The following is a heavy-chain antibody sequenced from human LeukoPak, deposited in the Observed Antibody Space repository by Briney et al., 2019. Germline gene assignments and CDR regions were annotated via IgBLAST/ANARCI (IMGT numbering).Heavy chain of an antibody. J-gene: IGHJ4*02. V-gene: IGHV3-30*02. CDR1: GFTFSSYS. Sequence: PGGSLRLSCAASGFTFSSYSMHWVRQAPGKGLEWVAFIRYDGSNKYYADSVKGRFTISRDNSKNTLYLQMYSLRAEDTAVYYCAKSRPIYCSSTSCYPAEFDYWGQGTLVTVSP. D-gene: IGHD2-2*01. CDR3: AKSRPIYCSSTSCYPAEFDY. CDR2: IRYDGSNK.